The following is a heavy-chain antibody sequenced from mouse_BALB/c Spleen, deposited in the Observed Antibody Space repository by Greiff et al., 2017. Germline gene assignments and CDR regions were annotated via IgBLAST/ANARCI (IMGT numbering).Heavy chain of an antibody. V-gene: IGHV1-7*01. CDR3: AREVPTDMFAY. D-gene: IGHD5-1*01. CDR2: INPSTGYT. CDR1: GYTFTSYW. J-gene: IGHJ3*01. Sequence: QVQLQQSGAELAKPGASVKMSCKASGYTFTSYWMHWVKQRPGQGLEWIGYINPSTGYTEYNQKFKDKATLTADKSSSTAYMQLSSLTSEDSAVYYCAREVPTDMFAYWGQGTLVTVSA.